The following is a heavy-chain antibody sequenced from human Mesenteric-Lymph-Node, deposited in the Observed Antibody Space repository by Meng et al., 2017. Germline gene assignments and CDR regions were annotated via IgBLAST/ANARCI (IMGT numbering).Heavy chain of an antibody. Sequence: GESLKISCAASGFTFSSYAMHWVRQAPGKGLEWVAVISYDGSNKYYADSVKGRFTISRDNSKNTLYLQMNSLGAEDTAVYYCARDRVVRGVIGEGPPDYWGQGTLVTVSS. CDR3: ARDRVVRGVIGEGPPDY. J-gene: IGHJ4*02. CDR1: GFTFSSYA. V-gene: IGHV3-30*04. D-gene: IGHD3-10*01. CDR2: ISYDGSNK.